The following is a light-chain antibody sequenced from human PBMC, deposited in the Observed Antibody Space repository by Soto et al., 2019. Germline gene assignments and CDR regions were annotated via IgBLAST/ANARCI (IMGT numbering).Light chain of an antibody. CDR3: QHYGSSPRT. Sequence: EIVLTQSPATLSLSPGERATLSCRASQSVSNYLAWYQQKPGQAPRLLIYDASKRATGIPARFSGSGSGTDFTLTISRLEPEDFAVYYCQHYGSSPRTFGQGTKVDIK. CDR1: QSVSNY. J-gene: IGKJ1*01. CDR2: DAS. V-gene: IGKV3-20*01.